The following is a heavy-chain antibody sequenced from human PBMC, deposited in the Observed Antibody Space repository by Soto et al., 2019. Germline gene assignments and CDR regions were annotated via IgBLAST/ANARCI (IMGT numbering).Heavy chain of an antibody. CDR1: GFTFSSYA. CDR3: ARAPWSFDH. CDR2: ISYDGSNK. D-gene: IGHD2-8*01. J-gene: IGHJ4*02. Sequence: GGSLILSCAASGFTFSSYAMHWVRQAPGKGLEWVAVISYDGSNKYYADSVKGRFTISRDNSKNTLYLQMNSLRAEDTAVYYCARAPWSFDHWGQGTLVTVSS. V-gene: IGHV3-30-3*01.